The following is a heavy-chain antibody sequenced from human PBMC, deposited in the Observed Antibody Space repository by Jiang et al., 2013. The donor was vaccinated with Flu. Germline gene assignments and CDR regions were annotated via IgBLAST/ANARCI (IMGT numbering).Heavy chain of an antibody. J-gene: IGHJ5*02. CDR1: GYSITSGYY. CDR2: IYHSGST. V-gene: IGHV4-38-2*01. D-gene: IGHD6-13*01. CDR3: ARDGMLASGGWFDP. Sequence: GLVKPSETLSLICAVSGYSITSGYYWGWIRQPPGKGLEWIGSIYHSGSTYYNPSLKSRVTISVDTSKNQFSLKLSSVTAADTAMYFCARDGMLASGGWFDPWGQGTLVTVSS.